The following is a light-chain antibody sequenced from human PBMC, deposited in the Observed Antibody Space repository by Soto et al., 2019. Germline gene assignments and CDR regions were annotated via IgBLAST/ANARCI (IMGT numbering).Light chain of an antibody. CDR2: GAS. CDR3: QQYNDWPRT. J-gene: IGKJ1*01. V-gene: IGKV3-15*01. CDR1: QSVTNN. Sequence: EIVFTQSPVTLSFSLVERATLSCRASQSVTNNYLAWYQQKPGQAPRLLMYGASTRATGIPGRFSGSGSGTEFTLTISSLQSQDFAVYYCQQYNDWPRTFGKGTKVDIK.